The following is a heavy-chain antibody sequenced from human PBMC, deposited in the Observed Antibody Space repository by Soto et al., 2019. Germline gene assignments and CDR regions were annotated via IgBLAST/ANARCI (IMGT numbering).Heavy chain of an antibody. Sequence: EVQLVESGGGLVQPGGSLRLSCAASGFTFSSYSMNWVRQAPGKGLEWVSYISSSSSTIYYADSVKGRITISRDNAKNSLDLQMNSLRDEDTAVYYCARDGASLGYCSGGSCYSHETFDYWGQGTLVTVSS. CDR1: GFTFSSYS. V-gene: IGHV3-48*02. D-gene: IGHD2-15*01. CDR3: ARDGASLGYCSGGSCYSHETFDY. J-gene: IGHJ4*02. CDR2: ISSSSSTI.